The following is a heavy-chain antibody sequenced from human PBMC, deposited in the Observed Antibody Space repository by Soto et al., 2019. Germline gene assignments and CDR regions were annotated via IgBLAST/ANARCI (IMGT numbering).Heavy chain of an antibody. CDR1: NHE. V-gene: IGHV1-69*01. Sequence: NHEKSRVRQAPGQGLEWMGGIIPIFGTANYAQKFQGRVTITADESTSTAYMELSSLRSEDTAVYYCARDSVESATTEYYIDYWGQG. J-gene: IGHJ4*02. CDR3: ARDSVESATTEYYIDY. D-gene: IGHD6-25*01. CDR2: IIPIFGTA.